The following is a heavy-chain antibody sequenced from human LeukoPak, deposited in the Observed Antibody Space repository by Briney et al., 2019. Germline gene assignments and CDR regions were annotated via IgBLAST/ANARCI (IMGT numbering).Heavy chain of an antibody. Sequence: PSETLSLTCTVSGGSISSSSYYWGWIRQPPGKGLEWIGSIYYSGSTYYNPSLESRVTISVDTSKNQFSLKLSSVTAADTAVYYCARDRPGHDYWGQGTLVTVSS. CDR3: ARDRPGHDY. CDR1: GGSISSSSYY. J-gene: IGHJ4*02. V-gene: IGHV4-39*07. CDR2: IYYSGST. D-gene: IGHD3-10*01.